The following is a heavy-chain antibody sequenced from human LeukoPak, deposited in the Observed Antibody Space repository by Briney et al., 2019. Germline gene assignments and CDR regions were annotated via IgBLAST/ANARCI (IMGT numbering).Heavy chain of an antibody. Sequence: ASVKVSCKASGYTFTSYDINWVRQATGQGLEWMGWMNPNSGNTGYAQKFQGRVTITRNTSISTAYMELSSLRSEDTAVYYCARDRNDILTGYSSDTFDYWGQGTLVTVSS. CDR2: MNPNSGNT. CDR1: GYTFTSYD. CDR3: ARDRNDILTGYSSDTFDY. J-gene: IGHJ4*02. V-gene: IGHV1-8*03. D-gene: IGHD3-9*01.